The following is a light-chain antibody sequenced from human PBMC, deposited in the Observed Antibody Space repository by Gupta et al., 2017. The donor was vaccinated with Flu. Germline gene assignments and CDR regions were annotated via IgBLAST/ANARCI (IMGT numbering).Light chain of an antibody. CDR2: GAS. J-gene: IGKJ1*01. Sequence: ERVMTQSPATLSVSPGKRATLSCRASQSVSSDLAWYQQLPGQAPRLLIFGASTRATGIAARFSGSGSGTDFTLTISSLQSEDFAVYYCQQYNDWLWTFGQGTKVEIK. CDR3: QQYNDWLWT. CDR1: QSVSSD. V-gene: IGKV3-15*01.